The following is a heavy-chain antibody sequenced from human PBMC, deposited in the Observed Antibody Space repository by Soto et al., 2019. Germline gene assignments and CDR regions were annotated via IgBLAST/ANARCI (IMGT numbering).Heavy chain of an antibody. D-gene: IGHD2-2*01. V-gene: IGHV5-51*01. Sequence: PGESLKISCKGAGYSFTSYWIGWVRQMPGKGLEWMGIIYPGDSDTRYSPSFQGQVTISADKSISTAYLQWSSLKASDTAMYYCARQLGARYCSSTSCYSNWFDPWGQGTLVTVS. CDR2: IYPGDSDT. CDR1: GYSFTSYW. CDR3: ARQLGARYCSSTSCYSNWFDP. J-gene: IGHJ5*02.